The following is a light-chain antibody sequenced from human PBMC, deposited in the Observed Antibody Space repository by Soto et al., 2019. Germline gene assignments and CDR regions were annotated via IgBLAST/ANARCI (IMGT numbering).Light chain of an antibody. CDR3: CSYTATTTYV. V-gene: IGLV2-14*03. Sequence: QSALTQPASVSGSPGQSISISCTGTGNDVGGYTFVSWYQQHPDKVPKLVIFDVNRRPSGVSDRFSGSKSVNAASLTISGLQAEAEADYYCCSYTATTTYVFGTGTKVTVL. J-gene: IGLJ1*01. CDR2: DVN. CDR1: GNDVGGYTF.